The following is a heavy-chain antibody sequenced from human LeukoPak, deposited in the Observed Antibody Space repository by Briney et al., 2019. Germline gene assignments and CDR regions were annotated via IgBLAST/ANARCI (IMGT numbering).Heavy chain of an antibody. CDR2: INHSGST. J-gene: IGHJ3*02. D-gene: IGHD6-13*01. CDR1: GGSFSGYY. V-gene: IGHV4-34*01. Sequence: PSETLSLTCAVYGGSFSGYYWSWIRQPPGKGLEWIGEINHSGSTNYNPSLKSRVTISVDTSKNQFSLKLSSVTAADTAVYYCARQRGSSWYRKDAFDIWGQGTMVTVSS. CDR3: ARQRGSSWYRKDAFDI.